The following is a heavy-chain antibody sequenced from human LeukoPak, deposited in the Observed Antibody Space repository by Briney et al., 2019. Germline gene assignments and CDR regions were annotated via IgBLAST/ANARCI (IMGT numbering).Heavy chain of an antibody. CDR1: GFTFSDYY. J-gene: IGHJ3*02. D-gene: IGHD6-13*01. V-gene: IGHV3-11*01. Sequence: GGSLRLSCAASGFTFSDYYMSWIRQAPGKGLEWVSYISSSGSTIYYADSVKGRFTISRDNAKNSLYLQMNSLRAEDTAVYYCASRIAAAGTPFDDAFDIWAKGQWSPSLQ. CDR2: ISSSGSTI. CDR3: ASRIAAAGTPFDDAFDI.